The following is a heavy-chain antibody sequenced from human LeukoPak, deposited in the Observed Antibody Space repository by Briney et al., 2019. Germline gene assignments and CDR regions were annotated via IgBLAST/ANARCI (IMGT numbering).Heavy chain of an antibody. D-gene: IGHD6-13*01. J-gene: IGHJ2*01. V-gene: IGHV1-24*01. Sequence: ASVKVSCKVSGYTLTELSMHWVRQAPGKGLEWMGGFDPEDGETIYAQKFQGRVTMTEDTSTDTAYMELSSLRSEDTAVYYCATDLRAETETVIAAAGTDGNWYFDLWGRGTLVTVSS. CDR3: ATDLRAETETVIAAAGTDGNWYFDL. CDR2: FDPEDGET. CDR1: GYTLTELS.